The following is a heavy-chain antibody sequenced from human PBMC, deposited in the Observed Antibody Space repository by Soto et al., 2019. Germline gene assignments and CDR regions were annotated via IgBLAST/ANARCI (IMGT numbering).Heavy chain of an antibody. CDR2: ISPYTGNT. Sequence: QVPLVQSGDEVKKPGASVKVSCKASGYIFVNYGIAWVRQAPGQGLEWMGWISPYTGNTHSATKVQGRLTMTTDTSTGTGYRDPWILPSEDWAVYYFVMVNNYVTPTPQHVRGQGTTGTVSS. CDR3: VMVNNYVTPTPQHV. CDR1: GYIFVNYG. V-gene: IGHV1-18*01. J-gene: IGHJ6*02. D-gene: IGHD3-16*01.